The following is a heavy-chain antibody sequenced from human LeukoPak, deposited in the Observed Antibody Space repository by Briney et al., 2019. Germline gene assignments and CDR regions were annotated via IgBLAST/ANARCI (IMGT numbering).Heavy chain of an antibody. CDR2: TKNKANSYAT. D-gene: IGHD1-26*01. Sequence: GGSLTLSCVASGFTFSDHYMDWVRQAPGKGLEWVGRTKNKANSYATEYAASVKGRFTISRDDSKNSLYLQINSLKTEDTAVYYCASFTELFAYWGQGTLVTVSS. CDR1: GFTFSDHY. CDR3: ASFTELFAY. V-gene: IGHV3-72*01. J-gene: IGHJ4*02.